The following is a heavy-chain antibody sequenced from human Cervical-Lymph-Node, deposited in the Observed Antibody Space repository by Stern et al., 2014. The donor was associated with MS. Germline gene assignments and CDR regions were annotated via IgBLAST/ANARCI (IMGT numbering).Heavy chain of an antibody. CDR1: GGTFTRHA. V-gene: IGHV1-69*06. D-gene: IGHD2-8*02. CDR2: VSPIFASA. Sequence: VQLEESGADLKKPGSSVKVSCQVPGGTFTRHAITWVRQAPGQGLEGMGGVSPIFASAIVGRKYQGTITITADKSTTTAYLELSSLKSEDTAVYYCARTHYSGGNIHCLDYWGQGTLVTVSS. CDR3: ARTHYSGGNIHCLDY. J-gene: IGHJ4*02.